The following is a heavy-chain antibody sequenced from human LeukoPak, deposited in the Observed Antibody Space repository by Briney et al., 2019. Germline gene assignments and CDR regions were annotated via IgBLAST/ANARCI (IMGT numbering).Heavy chain of an antibody. J-gene: IGHJ3*02. CDR3: ARDVNYYDSSGYPFWGRVPRDAFDI. CDR2: IYHSGST. D-gene: IGHD3-22*01. Sequence: SETLSLTCTVSGGSISNYYWSWIRQPPGKGLEWIGEIYHSGSTNYNPSLKSRVTISVDKSKNQFSLKLSSVTAADTAVYYCARDVNYYDSSGYPFWGRVPRDAFDIWGQGTMVTVSS. V-gene: IGHV4-59*12. CDR1: GGSISNYY.